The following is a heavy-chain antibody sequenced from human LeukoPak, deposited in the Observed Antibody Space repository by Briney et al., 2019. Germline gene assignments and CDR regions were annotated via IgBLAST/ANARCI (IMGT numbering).Heavy chain of an antibody. CDR1: GYTFTIYY. Sequence: ASVNVSFTASGYTFTIYYMHWVRQAPGQGLEWMGIINPSGGSTSYAQKFQGRVTMTRDTSTSTVYMEPSSLRSEDTAVYYCARDRDYGACLDYRGQGTLVTVSS. D-gene: IGHD4-17*01. V-gene: IGHV1-46*01. J-gene: IGHJ4*02. CDR3: ARDRDYGACLDY. CDR2: INPSGGST.